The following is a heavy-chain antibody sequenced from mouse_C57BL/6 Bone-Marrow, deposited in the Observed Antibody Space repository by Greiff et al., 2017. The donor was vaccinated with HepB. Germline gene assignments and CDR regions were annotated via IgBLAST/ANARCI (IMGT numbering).Heavy chain of an antibody. CDR2: ISYNGST. CDR3: ARSGGSIYYFDY. D-gene: IGHD1-1*01. V-gene: IGHV3-8*01. Sequence: EVKLVESGPGLAKPSQTLSLTCSVTGYSITSDYWNWIRKFPGKKLEYMGYISYNGSTYYNPSLKSGISIIRDTSKNRYYLQLHSVTTEDTATYYCARSGGSIYYFDYWGQGTTLTVSS. CDR1: GYSITSDY. J-gene: IGHJ2*01.